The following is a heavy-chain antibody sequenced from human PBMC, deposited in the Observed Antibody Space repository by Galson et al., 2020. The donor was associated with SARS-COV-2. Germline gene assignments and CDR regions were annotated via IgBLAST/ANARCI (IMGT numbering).Heavy chain of an antibody. CDR3: ARQPNYDILTGYPTPSFDI. J-gene: IGHJ3*02. Sequence: GGSLRLSCAASGFTFSSYGMHWVRQAPGKGLEWVAVIWYDGSNKYYADSVKGRFTISRDNSKNTLYLQMNSLRAEDTAVYYCARQPNYDILTGYPTPSFDIWGQGTMVTVSS. CDR1: GFTFSSYG. V-gene: IGHV3-33*01. CDR2: IWYDGSNK. D-gene: IGHD3-9*01.